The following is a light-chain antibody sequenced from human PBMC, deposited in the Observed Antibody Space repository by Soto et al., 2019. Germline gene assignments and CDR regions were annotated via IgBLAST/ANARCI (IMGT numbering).Light chain of an antibody. Sequence: IVLTQSPGTMSLSPGERATLSCMASQSVSSSYLAWYQQKPGQAPRLLIYGASGRATGIPDRFSGSGSGTDFTLTISRLEPEDFAVYYCQQYGSSPPVTFGQGTRLEIK. CDR2: GAS. J-gene: IGKJ5*01. CDR1: QSVSSSY. V-gene: IGKV3-20*01. CDR3: QQYGSSPPVT.